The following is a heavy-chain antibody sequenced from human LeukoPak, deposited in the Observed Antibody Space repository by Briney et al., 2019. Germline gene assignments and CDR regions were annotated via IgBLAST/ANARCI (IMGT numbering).Heavy chain of an antibody. J-gene: IGHJ4*02. CDR1: GDSISTSY. V-gene: IGHV4-4*07. CDR3: ARARYSGSYLAY. D-gene: IGHD1-26*01. Sequence: SETLSLTCTVSGDSISTSYWSWLRQPAGKGLEWIGRIYTSGSTNYNPSLKSRVTLSLDTSKNQFSLKLSSVTAADTAVYYCARARYSGSYLAYWGQGTLVTVSS. CDR2: IYTSGST.